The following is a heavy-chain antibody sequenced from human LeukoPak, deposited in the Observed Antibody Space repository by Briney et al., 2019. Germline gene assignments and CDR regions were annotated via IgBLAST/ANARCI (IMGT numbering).Heavy chain of an antibody. D-gene: IGHD6-19*01. Sequence: GSLRLSCAASGFTISSYAMSWVRQPPGKGLEWIGSIYYSGSTYYNPSLKSRVTISVDTSKNQFSLKLSSVTAADTAVYYCARDSPGYSSGWLYYYYYYMDVWGKGTTVTVSS. CDR3: ARDSPGYSSGWLYYYYYYMDV. CDR2: IYYSGST. CDR1: GFTISSYA. J-gene: IGHJ6*03. V-gene: IGHV4-39*07.